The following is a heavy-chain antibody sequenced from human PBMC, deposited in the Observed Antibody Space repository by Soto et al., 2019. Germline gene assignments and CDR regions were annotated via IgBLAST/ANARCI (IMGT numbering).Heavy chain of an antibody. J-gene: IGHJ6*04. CDR2: IIPIFGTA. CDR1: GGTFSSYA. D-gene: IGHD2-15*01. V-gene: IGHV1-69*01. Sequence: QVQLVQSGAEVKKPGSSVKVSCKASGGTFSSYAISWVRQAPGQGLEWMGGIIPIFGTANYEQQLQGRVAITADESTSTAFMELSSLGSGERAVYNCARERGGRGLRYCPNYYHCFGMDVCCEGTTVTVSS. CDR3: ARERGGRGLRYCPNYYHCFGMDV.